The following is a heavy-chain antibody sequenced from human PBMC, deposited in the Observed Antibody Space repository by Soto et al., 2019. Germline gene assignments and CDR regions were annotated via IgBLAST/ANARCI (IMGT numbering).Heavy chain of an antibody. CDR3: ARGPIMDYSSGWRQH. D-gene: IGHD6-19*01. CDR1: GGCISSYY. Sequence: PSETLSLTCTASGGCISSYYRTWIRQPPGKGLEWIGYIYYSGRTNYNPSLKSRVTISVDTSKNQFSLKLSSVTAADTAVYYCARGPIMDYSSGWRQHWGQDTMLTVSS. V-gene: IGHV4-59*01. J-gene: IGHJ1*01. CDR2: IYYSGRT.